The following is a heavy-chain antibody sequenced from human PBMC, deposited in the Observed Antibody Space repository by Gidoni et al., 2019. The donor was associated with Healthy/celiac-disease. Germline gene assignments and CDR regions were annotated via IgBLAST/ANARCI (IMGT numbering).Heavy chain of an antibody. V-gene: IGHV3-23*01. CDR3: AKPLGYCSSTSCYVIGY. J-gene: IGHJ4*02. D-gene: IGHD2-2*01. Sequence: ISRDNSKNTLYLQMNSLRAEDTAVYYCAKPLGYCSSTSCYVIGYWGQGTLVTVSS.